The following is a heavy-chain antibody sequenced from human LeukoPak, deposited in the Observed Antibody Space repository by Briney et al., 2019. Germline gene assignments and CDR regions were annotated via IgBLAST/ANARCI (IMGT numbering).Heavy chain of an antibody. Sequence: GGSLRLSCAASGITFSTYWMSWVRQAPGKGLEWVANIRQDGNEKNYVGSVKGRFTISRDNAKNSLYLQMNSLRAEDTAVYYCAAGNTFDIWGQGTMVTVSS. V-gene: IGHV3-7*01. CDR3: AAGNTFDI. D-gene: IGHD1-14*01. J-gene: IGHJ3*02. CDR1: GITFSTYW. CDR2: IRQDGNEK.